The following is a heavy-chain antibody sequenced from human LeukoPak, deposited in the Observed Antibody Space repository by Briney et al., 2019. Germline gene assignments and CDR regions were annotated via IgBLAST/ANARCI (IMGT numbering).Heavy chain of an antibody. D-gene: IGHD1-26*01. CDR2: ISYDGSNK. Sequence: GGSLRLSCAASGFTFSSYGMHWVRQAPGKGLEWVAVISYDGSNKYYADSVKGRFTISRDNSKNTLYLQMNSLRAEDTAVYYCAKGQRSGSYYYYYYGMDVWGQGTTVTVSS. J-gene: IGHJ6*02. V-gene: IGHV3-30*18. CDR3: AKGQRSGSYYYYYYGMDV. CDR1: GFTFSSYG.